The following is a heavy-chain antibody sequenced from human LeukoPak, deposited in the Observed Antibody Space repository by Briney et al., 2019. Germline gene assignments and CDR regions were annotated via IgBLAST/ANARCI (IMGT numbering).Heavy chain of an antibody. Sequence: GGSLRLSCAVSGITLSNYGMSWVRQAPGEGLEWVAGLSGSGGVTNYADSVQGRFTISRDNPKNTLYLQMNSLRAEDTAVYFCAKRGVVIRVFLVGFHKEAYYFDSWGQGALVTVSS. D-gene: IGHD3-10*01. V-gene: IGHV3-23*01. CDR3: AKRGVVIRVFLVGFHKEAYYFDS. CDR1: GITLSNYG. CDR2: LSGSGGVT. J-gene: IGHJ4*02.